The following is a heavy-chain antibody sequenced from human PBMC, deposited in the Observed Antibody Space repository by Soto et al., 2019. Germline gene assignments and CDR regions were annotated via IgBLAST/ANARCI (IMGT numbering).Heavy chain of an antibody. V-gene: IGHV1-69*02. CDR3: GRAISSGGRFSGMDV. CDR2: ITPVLDMA. D-gene: IGHD3-16*01. Sequence: QVQLVQSGAEVKKPGSSVRVSCKASGGTFSSNTLSWVRQAPGQGLEWMGRITPVLDMADYEQKFQDRLTITADKSTTTVYMELGSLRSEDTAIYYCGRAISSGGRFSGMDVWGQGTTVTVSS. J-gene: IGHJ6*02. CDR1: GGTFSSNT.